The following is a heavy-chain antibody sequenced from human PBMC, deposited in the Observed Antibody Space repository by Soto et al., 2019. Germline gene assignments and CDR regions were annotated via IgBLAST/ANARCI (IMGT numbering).Heavy chain of an antibody. CDR3: AKEGYYGSGSYAFDI. D-gene: IGHD3-10*01. V-gene: IGHV3-9*01. CDR2: ISWNSGSI. J-gene: IGHJ3*02. CDR1: GFTFDDYA. Sequence: EVQLVESGGGLVQPGRSLRLSCAASGFTFDDYAMHWVRQAPGKGLEWVSGISWNSGSIGYADSVKGRFTISRDNAKNSLYLQMNRLRAEDTALYYCAKEGYYGSGSYAFDIWGQGTMVTVSS.